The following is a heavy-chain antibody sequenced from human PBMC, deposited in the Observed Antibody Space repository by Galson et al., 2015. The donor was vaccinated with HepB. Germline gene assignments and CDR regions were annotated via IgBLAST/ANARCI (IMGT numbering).Heavy chain of an antibody. CDR3: ARDKGIAAAGTLGAFDY. D-gene: IGHD6-13*01. J-gene: IGHJ4*02. V-gene: IGHV1-3*01. CDR1: GYTFTSYA. CDR2: INAGNGNT. Sequence: SVKVSCKASGYTFTSYAMHWVRQAPGQRLEWMGWINAGNGNTKYSQKFQGRVTITRDTSASTAYMELSSLRSEDTAVYYCARDKGIAAAGTLGAFDYWGQGTLVTVSS.